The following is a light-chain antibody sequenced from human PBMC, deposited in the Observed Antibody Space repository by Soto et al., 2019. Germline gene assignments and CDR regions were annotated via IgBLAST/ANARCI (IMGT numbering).Light chain of an antibody. Sequence: DIQMTQSPSSLSASLGDRVTITCRASQGIGVYLAWFQQKPGNAPKLLIYAASTLQSGVPSRFSGSGSGTDFTLTVSSLQPEDVATYYCQKYNSAPLTFGGGTRGEIK. V-gene: IGKV1-27*01. CDR3: QKYNSAPLT. J-gene: IGKJ4*01. CDR2: AAS. CDR1: QGIGVY.